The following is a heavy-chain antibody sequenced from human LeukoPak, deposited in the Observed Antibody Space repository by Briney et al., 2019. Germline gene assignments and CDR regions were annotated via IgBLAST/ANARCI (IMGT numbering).Heavy chain of an antibody. Sequence: GGSLRLSCAASGFTLSNYDMNWVRQAPGKGLEWVSSIRTSSRYIYYKDSVRGRFTISRDDAKNSLYLEMNSLRAEDTAVYYCARADCSSSTCYLRRSWFDPWGQGTLVTVSS. V-gene: IGHV3-21*01. D-gene: IGHD2-2*01. CDR2: IRTSSRYI. CDR1: GFTLSNYD. CDR3: ARADCSSSTCYLRRSWFDP. J-gene: IGHJ5*02.